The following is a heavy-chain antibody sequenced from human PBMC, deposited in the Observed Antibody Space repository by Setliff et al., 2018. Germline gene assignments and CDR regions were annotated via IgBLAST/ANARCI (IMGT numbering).Heavy chain of an antibody. CDR1: GGTFSSYA. CDR3: ARDALYDSNDRNSYYGNWLDP. J-gene: IGHJ5*02. V-gene: IGHV1-69*13. D-gene: IGHD3-22*01. CDR2: IIPIYGST. Sequence: SVKVSCKASGGTFSSYAISWVRQAPGQGLEWMGGIIPIYGSTNNAEKFQGRVTFSADESMSTVYMELSSLTSADTALYYCARDALYDSNDRNSYYGNWLDPWGQGTLVTVSS.